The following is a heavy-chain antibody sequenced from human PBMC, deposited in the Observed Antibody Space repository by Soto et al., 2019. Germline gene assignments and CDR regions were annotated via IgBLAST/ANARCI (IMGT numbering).Heavy chain of an antibody. Sequence: SETLSLTCAVYGGSFSGYYWSWIRQPPGNGLEWIGEINHGVSTNYNPSLKSRLTISVDASKNQFALKLSGVTAADTPVYYCARAGGYWSSTSRPCDPWGQGPLVTVXS. D-gene: IGHD2-2*01. CDR2: INHGVST. CDR1: GGSFSGYY. CDR3: ARAGGYWSSTSRPCDP. J-gene: IGHJ5*02. V-gene: IGHV4-34*01.